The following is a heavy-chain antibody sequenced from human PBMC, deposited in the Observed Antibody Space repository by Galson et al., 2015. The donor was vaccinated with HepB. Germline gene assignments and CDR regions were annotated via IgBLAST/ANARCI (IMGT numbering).Heavy chain of an antibody. Sequence: SLRLSCAASGFTFSSYAMHWVRQAPGKGLEWVAVISYDGSNKYYADSVKGRFTISRDNSKNTLYLQMNSLRAEDTAVYYCAKEPMYYYDSSGYYSYYFDYWGQGTLVTVSS. CDR2: ISYDGSNK. D-gene: IGHD3-22*01. CDR3: AKEPMYYYDSSGYYSYYFDY. J-gene: IGHJ4*02. V-gene: IGHV3-30*04. CDR1: GFTFSSYA.